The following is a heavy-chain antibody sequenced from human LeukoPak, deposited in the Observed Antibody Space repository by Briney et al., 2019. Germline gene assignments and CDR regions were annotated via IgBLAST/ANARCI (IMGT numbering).Heavy chain of an antibody. V-gene: IGHV3-21*01. D-gene: IGHD1-1*01. CDR2: ISSSGSYI. Sequence: GGSLRLSCAASGFTFSTYSLNWVRQTPGKGLEWVSSISSSGSYIYYADSLKGRFTISRDNAKNSLYLQMNSLRAEDTAVYYCARGDNWNFAYLDYWGQETLVTVSS. J-gene: IGHJ4*02. CDR3: ARGDNWNFAYLDY. CDR1: GFTFSTYS.